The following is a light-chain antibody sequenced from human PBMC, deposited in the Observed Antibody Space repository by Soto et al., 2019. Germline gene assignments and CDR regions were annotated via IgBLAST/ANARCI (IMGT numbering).Light chain of an antibody. CDR3: SSYAGSSNV. J-gene: IGLJ1*01. Sequence: QSVLTQPPSASGSPGQSVAISCTGTSSDVGGCNYVSWYQQHPGKAPKLMIYEVNKRPSGVPDRFSGSKSGNTASLTVPGLQAEDEADYYCSSYAGSSNVFGTGTKVTVL. CDR2: EVN. CDR1: SSDVGGCNY. V-gene: IGLV2-8*01.